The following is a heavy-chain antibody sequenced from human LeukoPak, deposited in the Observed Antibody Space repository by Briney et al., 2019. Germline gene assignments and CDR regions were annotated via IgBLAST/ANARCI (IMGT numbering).Heavy chain of an antibody. V-gene: IGHV4-61*02. Sequence: SQTLSLTCTVSGGSISTGREYWSWIRQPAGKGLEWIGRVYATGSTNYSPSLKSRATISLDPSKNQFSLKLSSVTAADTAVYYCALAADDYYFDYWGQGTLVTVSS. CDR1: GGSISTGREY. J-gene: IGHJ4*02. CDR3: ALAADDYYFDY. D-gene: IGHD6-13*01. CDR2: VYATGST.